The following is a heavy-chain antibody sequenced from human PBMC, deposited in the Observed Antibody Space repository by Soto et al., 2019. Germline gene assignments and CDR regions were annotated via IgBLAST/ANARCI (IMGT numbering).Heavy chain of an antibody. Sequence: ASVKVSCKASGYTFTSYGISWVRQAPGQGLEWMGWISAYNGNTNYAQKLQGRVTMTTDTSTSTAYMELSSLRSEDTAVYYCARYKSNYYYGMDVWGQGTTVTVSS. CDR1: GYTFTSYG. D-gene: IGHD1-20*01. CDR3: ARYKSNYYYGMDV. V-gene: IGHV1-18*01. J-gene: IGHJ6*02. CDR2: ISAYNGNT.